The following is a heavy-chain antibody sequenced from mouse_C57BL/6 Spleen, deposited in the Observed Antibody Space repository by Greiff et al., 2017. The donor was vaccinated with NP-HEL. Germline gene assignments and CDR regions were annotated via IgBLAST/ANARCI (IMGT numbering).Heavy chain of an antibody. CDR3: ARDTTAVGDWTGYLDY. J-gene: IGHJ2*01. Sequence: QVQLQQPGAELVMPGASVKLSCKASGYTFTSYWMHWVKQRPGQGLEWIGEIDPSDSYTNYNQKFKGKSTLTVDKSSSPAYMQLSSLTSEDSAVYYCARDTTAVGDWTGYLDYWGQGTTLTVAS. D-gene: IGHD1-1*01. V-gene: IGHV1-69*01. CDR1: GYTFTSYW. CDR2: IDPSDSYT.